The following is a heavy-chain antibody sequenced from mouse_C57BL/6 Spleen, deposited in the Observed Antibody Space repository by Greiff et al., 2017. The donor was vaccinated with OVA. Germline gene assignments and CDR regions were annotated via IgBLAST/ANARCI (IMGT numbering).Heavy chain of an antibody. Sequence: QVQLKQSGAELVRPGASVKLSCKASGYTFTDYYINWVKQRPGQGLEWIARIYPGSGNTYYNEKFKGKATLTAEKSSSTAYMQLSSLTSEDSAVYFCARAYPERAMDYWGQGTSVTVSS. CDR2: IYPGSGNT. CDR3: ARAYPERAMDY. CDR1: GYTFTDYY. V-gene: IGHV1-76*01. J-gene: IGHJ4*01.